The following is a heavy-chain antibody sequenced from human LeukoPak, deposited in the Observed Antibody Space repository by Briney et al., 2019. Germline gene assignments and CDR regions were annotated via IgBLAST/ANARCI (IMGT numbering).Heavy chain of an antibody. CDR2: IYYSGST. D-gene: IGHD6-13*01. J-gene: IGHJ4*02. V-gene: IGHV4-39*07. Sequence: SETLSLTCTVSGGSISSSSYYWGWIRQPPGKGLEWIGSIYYSGSTYYNPSLKSRVTISVDTSKNQFSLKLNSVTAADTAVYYCARDAQGIAAAGESDYWGQGTLVTVSS. CDR3: ARDAQGIAAAGESDY. CDR1: GGSISSSSYY.